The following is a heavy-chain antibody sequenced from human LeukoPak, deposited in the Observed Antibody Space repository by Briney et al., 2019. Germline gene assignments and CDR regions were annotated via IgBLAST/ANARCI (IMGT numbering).Heavy chain of an antibody. CDR2: IYYSGST. Sequence: SETLSLTCTVSGGSISSYYWSWIRQPPGKGLEWIGYIYYSGSTNYNPSLKSRVTISVVTSKNQFSLKLSSVTAADTAVYYCARAVKGSSWFEDNNWFDPWGQGTLVTVSS. CDR1: GGSISSYY. CDR3: ARAVKGSSWFEDNNWFDP. D-gene: IGHD6-13*01. J-gene: IGHJ5*02. V-gene: IGHV4-59*01.